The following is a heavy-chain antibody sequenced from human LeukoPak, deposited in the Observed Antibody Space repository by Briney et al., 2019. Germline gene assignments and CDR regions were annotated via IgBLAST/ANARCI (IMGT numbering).Heavy chain of an antibody. D-gene: IGHD2-2*01. V-gene: IGHV1-69*13. J-gene: IGHJ5*02. Sequence: GASVKVSCKASGYTFTSYYMHWVRQAPGQGLEWMGGIIPIFGTANYAQKFQGRVTITADESTSTAYMELSSLRSEDTAVYYCARDVRHRYCSSTSCYRGWFDPWGRGTLVTVSS. CDR2: IIPIFGTA. CDR1: GYTFTSYY. CDR3: ARDVRHRYCSSTSCYRGWFDP.